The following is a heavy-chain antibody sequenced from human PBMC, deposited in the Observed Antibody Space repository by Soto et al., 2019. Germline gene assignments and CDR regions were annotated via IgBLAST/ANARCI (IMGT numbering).Heavy chain of an antibody. J-gene: IGHJ3*01. CDR1: GGSISPYF. CDR2: IYASGNT. Sequence: PSETLSLTCSVSGGSISPYFWNWIRQSAGKGLEWIGRIYASGNTNYNPSLESRVSMSVDTSKNKISLNLRSVTAADTAIYYCPRTMRLRDASDVWGQGTMVTASS. V-gene: IGHV4-4*07. CDR3: PRTMRLRDASDV.